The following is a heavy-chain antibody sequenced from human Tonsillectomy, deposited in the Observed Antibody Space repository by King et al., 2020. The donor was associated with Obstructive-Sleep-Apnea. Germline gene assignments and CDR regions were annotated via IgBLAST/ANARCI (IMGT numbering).Heavy chain of an antibody. Sequence: VQLVESGGGLVTPGGSLRLSCAASEFTVRSVNMNWVRQAPGKGLEWVSSLSFSSSEIVYTYSVKGRCTISKDNAKNSLHLQMHSLRAEDTAVYYCASGTMEYYGMDVWGQGTTVTVSS. CDR2: LSFSSSEI. D-gene: IGHD3-3*01. CDR1: EFTVRSVN. J-gene: IGHJ6*02. CDR3: ASGTMEYYGMDV. V-gene: IGHV3-21*01.